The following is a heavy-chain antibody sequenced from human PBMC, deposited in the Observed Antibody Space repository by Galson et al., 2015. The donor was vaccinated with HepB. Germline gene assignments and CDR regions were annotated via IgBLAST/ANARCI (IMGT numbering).Heavy chain of an antibody. Sequence: SLRLSCAASGFTFSSYAMSWVRQAPGKGLEWVSAISGSGGSTYYADSVKGRFTIPRDNSKNTLYLQMNSLRAEDTAVYYCAKSGSSSSPALYFDLWGRGTLVTVSS. J-gene: IGHJ2*01. D-gene: IGHD6-13*01. CDR2: ISGSGGST. CDR1: GFTFSSYA. CDR3: AKSGSSSSPALYFDL. V-gene: IGHV3-23*01.